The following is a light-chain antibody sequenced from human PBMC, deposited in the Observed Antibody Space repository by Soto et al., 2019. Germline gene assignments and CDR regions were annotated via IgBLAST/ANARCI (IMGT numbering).Light chain of an antibody. V-gene: IGLV1-47*02. CDR1: DSNIGSNS. Sequence: QSVLTQPPSASGTAGQVVTISCSGGDSNIGSNSVYWYQHLPRMAPKLLIYYNNQRPSGVPDRFSGSRSGTSASPAIVGLRSEDEAVYYCAAWDASLSACVFGNGTKVTVL. CDR3: AAWDASLSACV. CDR2: YNN. J-gene: IGLJ1*01.